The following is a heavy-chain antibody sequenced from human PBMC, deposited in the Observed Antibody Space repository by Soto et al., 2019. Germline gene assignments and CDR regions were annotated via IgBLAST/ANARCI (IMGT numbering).Heavy chain of an antibody. CDR2: MYYSVST. J-gene: IGHJ4*02. D-gene: IGHD3-10*01. CDR3: ARWYGSEVFEY. CDR1: GGSISSSSYY. Sequence: QLQLQESGPGLVKPSETLSLTCTVPGGSISSSSYYWGWIRQPPGKRLELIGGMYYSVSTYFNPSLKSRVTISVDTSKNQFSLKLSSVTAADTAVYYCARWYGSEVFEYWGQGTLVTVSS. V-gene: IGHV4-39*01.